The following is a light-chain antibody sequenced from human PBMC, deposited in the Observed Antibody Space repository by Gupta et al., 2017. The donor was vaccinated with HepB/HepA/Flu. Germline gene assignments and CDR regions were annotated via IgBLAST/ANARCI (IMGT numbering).Light chain of an antibody. V-gene: IGLV2-14*01. Sequence: QSALTQPASVSGSPGQSITISCTGTSSDAGGYNSVSWYQQHPGKAPKLLIYDVSNRPSGVSNRFSGSKSGNTASLTISGLQAEDEADYYCSSFTSSNTLVIFGGGTRLTVL. CDR2: DVS. CDR1: SSDAGGYNS. CDR3: SSFTSSNTLVI. J-gene: IGLJ2*01.